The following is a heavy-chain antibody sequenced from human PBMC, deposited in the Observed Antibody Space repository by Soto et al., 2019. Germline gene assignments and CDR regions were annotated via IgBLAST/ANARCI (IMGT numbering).Heavy chain of an antibody. D-gene: IGHD3-10*01. CDR1: GYSISRGFY. V-gene: IGHV4-38-2*01. CDR3: ARRLARGVIGWFDP. Sequence: SETLSLTCAVSGYSISRGFYWGWIRQSPGKGLEWIGSIYHTGRTYYSPSLKSRVTISVDTSKNHFSLNLTSVTAADTAVYYCARRLARGVIGWFDPWGQGTLVTVS. CDR2: IYHTGRT. J-gene: IGHJ5*02.